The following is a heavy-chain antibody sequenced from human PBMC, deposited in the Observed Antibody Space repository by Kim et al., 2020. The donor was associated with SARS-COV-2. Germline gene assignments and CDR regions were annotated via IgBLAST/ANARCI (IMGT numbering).Heavy chain of an antibody. Sequence: GGSLRLSCAASGFIFSSYSMNWVRQAPGKGLEWVSYISSSSSTIYYADSVKGRFTISRDNAKNSLYLQMNSLRDEDTAVYYCARVDRSGYSNWFDPWGQGTLVTVSS. J-gene: IGHJ5*02. V-gene: IGHV3-48*02. CDR1: GFIFSSYS. CDR3: ARVDRSGYSNWFDP. CDR2: ISSSSSTI. D-gene: IGHD3-22*01.